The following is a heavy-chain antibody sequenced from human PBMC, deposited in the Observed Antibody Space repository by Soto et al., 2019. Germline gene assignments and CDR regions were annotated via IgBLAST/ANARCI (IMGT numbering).Heavy chain of an antibody. V-gene: IGHV3-30*18. CDR1: GVTFSSYG. Sequence: PGGSLRLSCAASGVTFSSYGVHGVRQAPGKGLEWVAVISYDGSNKYYADSVKGRFTISRDNSKNTLYLQMNSLRAEDTAVYYCAKDYYDSLDTFDYWGQGTLVTVSS. J-gene: IGHJ4*02. D-gene: IGHD3-22*01. CDR2: ISYDGSNK. CDR3: AKDYYDSLDTFDY.